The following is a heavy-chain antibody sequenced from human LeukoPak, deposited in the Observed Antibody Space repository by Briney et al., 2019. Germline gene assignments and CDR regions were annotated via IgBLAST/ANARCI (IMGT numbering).Heavy chain of an antibody. CDR1: GYTFTDYY. J-gene: IGHJ5*02. V-gene: IGHV1-2*06. Sequence: VASVKVSCKASGYTFTDYYMHWVRQAPGQGLEWMGRINPNSGGTNYAQKFQGRVTMTRDASISTAYMELSRLRSDDTAVYYCAXXPGXGXXWXDPWGQGTLITVSS. D-gene: IGHD1-1*01. CDR3: AXXPGXGXXWXDP. CDR2: INPNSGGT.